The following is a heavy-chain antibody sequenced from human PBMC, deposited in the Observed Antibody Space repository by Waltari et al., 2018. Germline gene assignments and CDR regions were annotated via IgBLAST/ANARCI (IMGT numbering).Heavy chain of an antibody. Sequence: QVQLQESGPGLVKPSEPLSLTCTVSGGSIINYYWSWIRQPPGKGLEWIGYIHYSWGTTYNPSLKSRVTISVDTSKNQFSLRLSSVTAADTAVYYCTRRIPAVGYYYDYWGQGTLVTVSS. D-gene: IGHD2-15*01. CDR2: IHYSWGT. V-gene: IGHV4-59*12. CDR3: TRRIPAVGYYYDY. J-gene: IGHJ4*02. CDR1: GGSIINYY.